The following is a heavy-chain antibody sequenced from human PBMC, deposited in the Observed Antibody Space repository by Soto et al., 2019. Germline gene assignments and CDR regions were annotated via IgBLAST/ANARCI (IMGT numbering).Heavy chain of an antibody. CDR3: ARRIAAAGREYFQH. Sequence: SETMSLTCTVSGGYISSSSYYWGWIRQPPGKGLEWIGSIYYSGSTYYNPSLKSRVTISVDTSKNQFSLKLSSVTAADTAVYYCARRIAAAGREYFQHWGQGTLVTVSS. J-gene: IGHJ1*01. CDR2: IYYSGST. V-gene: IGHV4-39*01. D-gene: IGHD6-13*01. CDR1: GGYISSSSYY.